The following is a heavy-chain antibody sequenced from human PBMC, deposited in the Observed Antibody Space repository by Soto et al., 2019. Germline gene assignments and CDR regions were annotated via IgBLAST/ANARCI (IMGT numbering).Heavy chain of an antibody. CDR1: GYSFTSYW. Sequence: GESLKISCKGSGYSFTSYWIGWVRQMPGKGLEWMGIIYPGDSDTRYSPSFQGQVTISADKSISTAYLQWSSLKASDTAMYYCARLGLDYYGSGSYPTGIDYWGQGTLVTVSS. V-gene: IGHV5-51*01. CDR2: IYPGDSDT. J-gene: IGHJ4*02. D-gene: IGHD3-10*01. CDR3: ARLGLDYYGSGSYPTGIDY.